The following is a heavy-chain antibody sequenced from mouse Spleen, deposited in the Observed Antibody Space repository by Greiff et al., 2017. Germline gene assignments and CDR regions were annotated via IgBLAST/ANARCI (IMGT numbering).Heavy chain of an antibody. V-gene: IGHV2-9-1*01. CDR2: IWTGGGT. J-gene: IGHJ2*01. CDR3: ARQITTVGADVSYYFDY. D-gene: IGHD1-1*01. CDR1: GFSLTSYA. Sequence: QVQLQQSGPGLVAPSQSLSITCTVSGFSLTSYAISWVRQPPGKGLEWLGVIWTGGGTNYNSALKSRLSISKDNSKSQVFLKMNSLQTDDTARYYCARQITTVGADVSYYFDYWGQGTTLTVSS.